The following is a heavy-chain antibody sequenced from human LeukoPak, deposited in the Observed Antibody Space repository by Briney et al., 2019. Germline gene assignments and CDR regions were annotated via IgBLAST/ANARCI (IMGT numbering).Heavy chain of an antibody. J-gene: IGHJ4*02. D-gene: IGHD3-22*01. CDR2: ISAYNGNT. V-gene: IGHV1-18*01. CDR1: GYTFTSYG. Sequence: GASVKVSCKASGYTFTSYGISWVRQAPGQGLEWMGWISAYNGNTNYAQNLQGRVTMTTDTSTSTAYMELRSLRSDDTAVYYCPRAPYYYDSSGRYYFDYWGQGTLVTVSS. CDR3: PRAPYYYDSSGRYYFDY.